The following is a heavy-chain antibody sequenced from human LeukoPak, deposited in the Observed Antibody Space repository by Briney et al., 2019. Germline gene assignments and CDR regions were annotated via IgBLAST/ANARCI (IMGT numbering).Heavy chain of an antibody. Sequence: GESLKISCKGSGYSFTSYWIGWVRQMPGKGLEWMGIIYPGDSDTRYSPSFQGQVTISADKSISTAYLQWSSLKASDTAMYYCARHHYDYGGQAWFDPWGQGTLVTVSS. CDR3: ARHHYDYGGQAWFDP. CDR1: GYSFTSYW. J-gene: IGHJ5*02. V-gene: IGHV5-51*01. D-gene: IGHD4-23*01. CDR2: IYPGDSDT.